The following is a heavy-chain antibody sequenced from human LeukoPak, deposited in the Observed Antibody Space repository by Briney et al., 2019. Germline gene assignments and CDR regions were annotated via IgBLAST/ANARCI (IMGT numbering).Heavy chain of an antibody. CDR2: IDHSGST. Sequence: SETLPLPCAVYGGPFSGYYWSWIRQPPGKGLEWIGEIDHSGSTNYNPSLQSRDTISVDTHKNQFSLNLGAVTAADTAVYYCASGYDYYDSRGYGYWGEGTLVTVSS. D-gene: IGHD3-22*01. J-gene: IGHJ4*02. V-gene: IGHV4-34*01. CDR1: GGPFSGYY. CDR3: ASGYDYYDSRGYGY.